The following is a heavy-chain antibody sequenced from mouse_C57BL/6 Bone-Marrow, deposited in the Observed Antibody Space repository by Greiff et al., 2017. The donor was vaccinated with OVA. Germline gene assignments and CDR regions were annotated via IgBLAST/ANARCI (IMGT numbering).Heavy chain of an antibody. Sequence: QVQLQQPGAELVKPGASVKLSCKASGYTFTSYWMHWVKQRPGQGLEWIGMIHPNSGSTNYNEKFKSKATLTVDKSSSTAYMQLSSLTSADSAVYYGAREGTYAYYYAMDYWGQGTSVTVSS. CDR2: IHPNSGST. J-gene: IGHJ4*01. CDR1: GYTFTSYW. CDR3: AREGTYAYYYAMDY. V-gene: IGHV1-64*01. D-gene: IGHD5-1*01.